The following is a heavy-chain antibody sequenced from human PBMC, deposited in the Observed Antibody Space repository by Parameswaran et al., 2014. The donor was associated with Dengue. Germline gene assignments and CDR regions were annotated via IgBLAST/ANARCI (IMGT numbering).Heavy chain of an antibody. D-gene: IGHD3-16*01. CDR3: ARDRGSFGQGDYYYYYYGMDV. J-gene: IGHJ6*02. CDR2: ISSNGGST. V-gene: IGHV3-64*01. Sequence: VRQMPGKGLEYVSAISSNGGSTYYANSVKGRFTISRDNSKNTLYLQMGSLRAEDMAVYYCARDRGSFGQGDYYYYYYGMDVWGQGTTVTVSS.